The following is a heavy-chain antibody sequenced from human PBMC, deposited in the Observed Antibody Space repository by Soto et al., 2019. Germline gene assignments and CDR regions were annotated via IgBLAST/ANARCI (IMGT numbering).Heavy chain of an antibody. Sequence: GESLKISCKGSGYGFTSYWIGWVRQMPGKGLEWMGIIYPGDSDTRYSPSFQGQVTISADKSISTAYLQWSSLKASDTAMYYCARQGVVTAIGEGMDVWGQGTTVTVSS. V-gene: IGHV5-51*01. D-gene: IGHD2-21*02. CDR1: GYGFTSYW. J-gene: IGHJ6*02. CDR3: ARQGVVTAIGEGMDV. CDR2: IYPGDSDT.